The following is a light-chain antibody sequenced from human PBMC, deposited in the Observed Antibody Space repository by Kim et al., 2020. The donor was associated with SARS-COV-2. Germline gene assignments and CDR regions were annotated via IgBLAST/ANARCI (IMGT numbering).Light chain of an antibody. CDR2: GAS. V-gene: IGKV3-20*01. Sequence: LFPVERAALPFRSSHSISSNVVWTQHRPGQAPRLLIYGASTRATGIPDRFSGSGSGTDFTLTINRLEPEDVAVYYCHQYAGAPWTLGQGTKVDIK. J-gene: IGKJ1*01. CDR3: HQYAGAPWT. CDR1: HSISSN.